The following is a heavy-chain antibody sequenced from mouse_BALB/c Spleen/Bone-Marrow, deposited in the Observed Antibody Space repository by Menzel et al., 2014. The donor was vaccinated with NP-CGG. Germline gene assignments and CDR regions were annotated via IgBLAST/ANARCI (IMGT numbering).Heavy chain of an antibody. CDR1: GFSLTSYG. Sequence: VQLQQSGPGLVSPSQSLSITCTVSGFSLTSYGVHWVRQPPGKGLEWLGVIWAGGSTGYISALMSRLTITKANSKNXVFLKMNSLQTDDTAIYYCARDLGYDPYYFDHWGQGTTLTVSS. D-gene: IGHD2-2*01. J-gene: IGHJ2*01. CDR2: IWAGGST. CDR3: ARDLGYDPYYFDH. V-gene: IGHV2-9*02.